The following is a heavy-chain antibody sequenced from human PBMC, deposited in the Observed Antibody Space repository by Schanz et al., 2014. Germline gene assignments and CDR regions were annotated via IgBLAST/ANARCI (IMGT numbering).Heavy chain of an antibody. Sequence: QVQLVQSGAEVKKPGASVKVSCKASGGTFSSFGIHWVRQAPGQGLEWMGRIIPSLGLAKYEQKLQERVAMGAGTAASTAYMELSGLRYEGTALCYCARGTMAGTFDIWGQGTMVTVSS. D-gene: IGHD2-2*01. CDR2: IIPSLGLA. V-gene: IGHV1-69*09. CDR3: ARGTMAGTFDI. J-gene: IGHJ3*02. CDR1: GGTFSSFG.